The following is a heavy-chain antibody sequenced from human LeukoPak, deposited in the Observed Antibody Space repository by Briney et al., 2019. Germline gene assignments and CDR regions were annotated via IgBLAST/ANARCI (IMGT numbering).Heavy chain of an antibody. CDR1: GFSFSSFA. J-gene: IGHJ4*02. CDR2: ITAGHYPT. Sequence: PGGSLRLSCAASGFSFSSFAMTWVRQAPGKGLEWVSSITAGHYPTYNTDPVKGRFTISRDNSKNTLYLQMNSLRAEDTAVYYCAKGRRDTAMANYYFDYWGQGTLVTVSS. V-gene: IGHV3-23*01. D-gene: IGHD5-18*01. CDR3: AKGRRDTAMANYYFDY.